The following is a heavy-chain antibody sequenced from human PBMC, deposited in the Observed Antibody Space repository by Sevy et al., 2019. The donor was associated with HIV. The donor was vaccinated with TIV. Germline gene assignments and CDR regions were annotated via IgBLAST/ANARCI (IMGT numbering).Heavy chain of an antibody. Sequence: GGSLRLSCAASGFTFSSYAMSWVRQAPGKGLEWVSAISGSGGSTYYADSVKGRFTISRDNSKNTLYLQMNSLRPEDKAVYYYAKSITIIGVVTSTSDAFDFWGQGTMVTVSS. V-gene: IGHV3-23*01. D-gene: IGHD3-3*01. CDR2: ISGSGGST. CDR3: AKSITIIGVVTSTSDAFDF. CDR1: GFTFSSYA. J-gene: IGHJ3*01.